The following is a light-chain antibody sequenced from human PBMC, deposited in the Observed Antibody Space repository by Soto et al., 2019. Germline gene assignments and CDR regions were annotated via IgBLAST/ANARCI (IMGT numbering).Light chain of an antibody. CDR1: QSVSSN. J-gene: IGKJ1*01. CDR2: DSS. CDR3: QQYDISPWT. Sequence: EIVMTQSPVTLSVSPGERATLSCRASQSVSSNLAWYQQKVGQAPRLLIYDSSTRATGFPDRFSGSGSGTDFTLTIIRLEPEDFAVYYCQQYDISPWTFGQGTKVEIK. V-gene: IGKV3D-15*01.